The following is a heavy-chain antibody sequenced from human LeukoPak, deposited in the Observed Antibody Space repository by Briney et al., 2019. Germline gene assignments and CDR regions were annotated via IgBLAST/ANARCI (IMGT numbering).Heavy chain of an antibody. D-gene: IGHD3-9*01. J-gene: IGHJ6*02. CDR2: IYHSGST. CDR3: ASSETYYDILTGSNYYYGMDV. Sequence: SETLSLTCAVSGGSISSGGYSWSWIRQPPGKGLEWIGYIYHSGSTYYNPSLKSRGTISVDRSKNQFSLKLSSVTAADTAVYYCASSETYYDILTGSNYYYGMDVWGQGTTVTVSS. CDR1: GGSISSGGYS. V-gene: IGHV4-30-2*01.